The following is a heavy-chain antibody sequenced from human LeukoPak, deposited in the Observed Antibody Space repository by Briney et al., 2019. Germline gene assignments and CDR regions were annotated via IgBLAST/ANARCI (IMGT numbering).Heavy chain of an antibody. Sequence: GGSLRLSCAASGFTFSSYAMSWVRQAPGKGLEWVSAISGSGGTTYYADSVKGRFTISRDNSKNTLHLQMDSLRAEDTAVYYCAKVVSRYCSGGSCLLNYYGLDVWGQGTTVTVSS. CDR3: AKVVSRYCSGGSCLLNYYGLDV. D-gene: IGHD2-15*01. J-gene: IGHJ6*02. CDR1: GFTFSSYA. V-gene: IGHV3-23*01. CDR2: ISGSGGTT.